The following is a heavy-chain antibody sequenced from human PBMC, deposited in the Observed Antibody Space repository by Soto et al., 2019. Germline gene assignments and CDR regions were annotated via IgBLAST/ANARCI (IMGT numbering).Heavy chain of an antibody. CDR3: AKDRHYGSGTYSDSYPDY. Sequence: EVQLLESGGGLVQPGGSLRLSGGGSGFTFNSYAMTWVRQAPGKGLEWVSAISGSGGTTYYANSVKGRFTISRDQSKDTLYLQMNSLRAEDTAIYYCAKDRHYGSGTYSDSYPDYWGQGTLVTVSS. V-gene: IGHV3-23*01. CDR1: GFTFNSYA. D-gene: IGHD3-10*01. CDR2: ISGSGGTT. J-gene: IGHJ4*02.